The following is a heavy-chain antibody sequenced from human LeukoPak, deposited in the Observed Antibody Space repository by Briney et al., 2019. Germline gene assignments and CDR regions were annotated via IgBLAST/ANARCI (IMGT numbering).Heavy chain of an antibody. Sequence: PGGSLRLSCAASGFTFSDYYMSWIRQAPGKGLEWVSYISSSGSTIYYADSVKGRFTISRDNSKNTLYLQMNSLRAEDTAVYYCAKSSNSSGWFYYYCYMDVWGKGTTVTVSS. CDR2: ISSSGSTI. V-gene: IGHV3-11*01. CDR3: AKSSNSSGWFYYYCYMDV. D-gene: IGHD6-19*01. J-gene: IGHJ6*03. CDR1: GFTFSDYY.